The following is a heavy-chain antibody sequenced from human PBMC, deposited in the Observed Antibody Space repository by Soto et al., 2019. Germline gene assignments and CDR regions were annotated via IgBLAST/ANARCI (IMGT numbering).Heavy chain of an antibody. V-gene: IGHV1-3*01. Sequence: QVQLVQSGAEVEKPGASVKVSCKASGYTFTSYSIHWVRQAPGQRLEWMGWINAVNGNTKYSQKFQDRVTFTRDTSASTAYMELSSLRSEDTAVYYCASRYYGDFDYGLDVWGQGTTVTVSS. D-gene: IGHD4-17*01. CDR1: GYTFTSYS. CDR3: ASRYYGDFDYGLDV. CDR2: INAVNGNT. J-gene: IGHJ6*02.